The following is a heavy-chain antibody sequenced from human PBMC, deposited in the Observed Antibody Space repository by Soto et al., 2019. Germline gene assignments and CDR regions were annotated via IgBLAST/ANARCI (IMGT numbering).Heavy chain of an antibody. Sequence: LSLTCTVSGDSFSTSNYYWGWIRQPPGKGLEWIGNIFYGGGTGVTYYNPSLKSRVIISVDTSKNQFSLKLRSITAADTAFYFCARRGGGDSLFDSWGQGKLVTVPQ. D-gene: IGHD4-17*01. V-gene: IGHV4-39*01. J-gene: IGHJ4*02. CDR3: ARRGGGDSLFDS. CDR1: GDSFSTSNYY. CDR2: IFYGGGTGVT.